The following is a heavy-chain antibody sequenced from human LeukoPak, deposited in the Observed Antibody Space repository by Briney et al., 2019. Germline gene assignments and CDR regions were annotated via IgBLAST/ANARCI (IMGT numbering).Heavy chain of an antibody. CDR3: ASNWSDFDY. Sequence: SETLSLTCTVSGYSITTGHYWGWIRQPPGRGLEWIGSIYHGETTYYNPSLKTRLAISLDTSKNQFSLKLSSVTAADTAVYYCASNWSDFDYWGQGILVTVSS. CDR2: IYHGETT. CDR1: GYSITTGHY. D-gene: IGHD1-1*01. V-gene: IGHV4-38-2*02. J-gene: IGHJ4*02.